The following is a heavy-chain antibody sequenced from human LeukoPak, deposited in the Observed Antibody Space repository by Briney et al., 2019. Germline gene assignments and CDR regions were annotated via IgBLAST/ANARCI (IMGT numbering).Heavy chain of an antibody. J-gene: IGHJ3*02. V-gene: IGHV3-30*02. D-gene: IGHD3-22*01. CDR1: GFTFNTYG. CDR2: IRYDGSNK. CDR3: AKVRLGYYDSSGYYLDAFDI. Sequence: GGSLRLSCAASGFTFNTYGMHWVRQAPGKGLEWVAFIRYDGSNKYYADSVKGRFTISRDNTKNTLYLQMNSLRAEDTAVYYCAKVRLGYYDSSGYYLDAFDIWGQGTMVTVSS.